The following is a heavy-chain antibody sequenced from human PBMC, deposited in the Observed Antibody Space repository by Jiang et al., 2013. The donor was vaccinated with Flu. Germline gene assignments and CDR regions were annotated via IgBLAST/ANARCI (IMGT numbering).Heavy chain of an antibody. V-gene: IGHV4-34*01. Sequence: GSGLVKPSETLSLTCTVSGGSISSYYWSWIRQPPGKGLEWIGEINHSGGTNYNPSLKSRVTISVDTSKNQFSLKLSSVTAADTAVYYCARGLGMDVWGKGTTVTVSS. D-gene: IGHD3-16*01. CDR1: GGSISSYY. J-gene: IGHJ6*03. CDR3: ARGLGMDV. CDR2: INHSGGT.